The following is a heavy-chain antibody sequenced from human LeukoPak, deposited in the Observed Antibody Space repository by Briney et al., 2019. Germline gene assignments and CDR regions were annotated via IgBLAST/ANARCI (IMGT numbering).Heavy chain of an antibody. Sequence: QTGGSLRLSCAASGFTFSSYAMSWVHQAPGKGLEWVSAISGSGSSTYYADSVKGRFTISRDNSKNTLNLQMNSLRAEDTAVYYCAKDTRSGYYDRPFHHWGQGTLVIVSS. D-gene: IGHD3-22*01. CDR3: AKDTRSGYYDRPFHH. CDR2: ISGSGSST. V-gene: IGHV3-23*01. CDR1: GFTFSSYA. J-gene: IGHJ1*01.